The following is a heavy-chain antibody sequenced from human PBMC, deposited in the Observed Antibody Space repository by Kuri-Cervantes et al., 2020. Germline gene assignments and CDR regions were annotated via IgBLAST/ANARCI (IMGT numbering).Heavy chain of an antibody. CDR2: ISSDGSHK. J-gene: IGHJ4*02. V-gene: IGHV3-30*07. D-gene: IGHD4-23*01. CDR3: AKETLYGGNPWYYFDY. Sequence: GESLKISCVASGFTFSFYPIHWVRQAPGKGLEWVALISSDGSHKIYADSVKGRFTISRDNSKNTLYLQMNSLRAEDTAVYYCAKETLYGGNPWYYFDYWGQGTLVTVSS. CDR1: GFTFSFYP.